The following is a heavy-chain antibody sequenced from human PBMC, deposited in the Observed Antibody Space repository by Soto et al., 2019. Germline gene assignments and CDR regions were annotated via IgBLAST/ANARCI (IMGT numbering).Heavy chain of an antibody. CDR1: GYTFTSYY. J-gene: IGHJ1*01. Sequence: GASVKVSCKASGYTFTSYYMHWVRQAPGQGLEWMGIINPSGGSTSYAQKFQGRVTMTRDTSTSTVYMELSSLRSEDTAVYYCARVSAGTTHAEYFQHWGQGTLVTVSS. CDR2: INPSGGST. V-gene: IGHV1-46*01. CDR3: ARVSAGTTHAEYFQH. D-gene: IGHD6-13*01.